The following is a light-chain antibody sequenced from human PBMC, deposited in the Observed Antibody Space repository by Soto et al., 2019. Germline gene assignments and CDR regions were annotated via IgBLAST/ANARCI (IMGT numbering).Light chain of an antibody. Sequence: QSVLTRPPSVSGAPGQSVTISCTGSSSNIGAGYDVHWYQQLPGTAPKLLIYGNSNRPSGVPDRFSGSKSGTSASLAITGLQAEDEADYYCQSYDSSLSEVFGTGTKVTVL. J-gene: IGLJ1*01. CDR1: SSNIGAGYD. V-gene: IGLV1-40*01. CDR2: GNS. CDR3: QSYDSSLSEV.